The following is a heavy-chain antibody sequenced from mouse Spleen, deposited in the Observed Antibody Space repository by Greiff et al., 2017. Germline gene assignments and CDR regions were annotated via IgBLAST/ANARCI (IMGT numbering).Heavy chain of an antibody. V-gene: IGHV7-3*01. CDR2: IRNKANGYTT. CDR1: GFTFTDYY. CDR3: ARSTLTVLFDY. J-gene: IGHJ2*01. D-gene: IGHD4-1*01. Sequence: EVMLVESGGGLVQPGGSLSLSCAASGFTFTDYYMSWVRQPPGKALEWLGFIRNKANGYTTEYSASVKGRFTISRDNSQSILYLQMNALRAEDSATYYCARSTLTVLFDYWGQGTTLTVSS.